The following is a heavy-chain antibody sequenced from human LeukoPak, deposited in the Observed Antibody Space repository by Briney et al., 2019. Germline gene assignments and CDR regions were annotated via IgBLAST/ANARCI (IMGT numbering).Heavy chain of an antibody. CDR2: INPNSGGT. J-gene: IGHJ4*02. Sequence: ASVKVSCKASGYTFTGYYMHWVRQAPGQGLEWMGWINPNSGGTNYAQKFQGRVTITRDTSISTAYMELSRLRSDDTAVYYCARDRCSGGSCYSGYWGQGTLVTVSS. CDR3: ARDRCSGGSCYSGY. V-gene: IGHV1-2*02. D-gene: IGHD2-15*01. CDR1: GYTFTGYY.